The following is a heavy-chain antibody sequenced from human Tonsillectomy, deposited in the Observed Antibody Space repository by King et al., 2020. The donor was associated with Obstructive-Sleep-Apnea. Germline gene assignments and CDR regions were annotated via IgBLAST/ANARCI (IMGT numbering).Heavy chain of an antibody. CDR3: RTPVVITNAYFDY. J-gene: IGHJ4*02. CDR1: GFTFSNAW. D-gene: IGHD3-22*01. Sequence: VQLVESGGGLVKPGGSLTLSCAASGFTFSNAWMSWVRQAPGKGLEWGGRIKSKTDGGTTDYAAPVKGRFTISRDDSKNTLYLQINSLKTEDTAVYYCRTPVVITNAYFDYWGQGTLVTVSS. V-gene: IGHV3-15*01. CDR2: IKSKTDGGTT.